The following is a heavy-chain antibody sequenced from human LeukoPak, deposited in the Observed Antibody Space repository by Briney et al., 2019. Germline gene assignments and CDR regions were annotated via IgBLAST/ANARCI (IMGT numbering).Heavy chain of an antibody. D-gene: IGHD6-13*01. CDR1: GFTFSRYG. V-gene: IGHV3-21*01. J-gene: IGHJ4*02. CDR2: ISGSGGST. CDR3: ARDSYSSSWSGLFDY. Sequence: GRSLRLSCAASGFTFSRYGMHWVRQAPGRGLEWVSGISGSGGSTHYADSVKGRFTISRDNAKNSLYLQMSSLRAEDTAVYYCARDSYSSSWSGLFDYWGQGTLVTVSS.